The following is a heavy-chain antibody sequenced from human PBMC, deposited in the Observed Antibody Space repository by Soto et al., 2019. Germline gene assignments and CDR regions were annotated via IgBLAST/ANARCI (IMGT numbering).Heavy chain of an antibody. CDR2: FYYTGST. J-gene: IGHJ6*03. CDR3: ARKSSTGYMYV. V-gene: IGHV4-59*01. CDR1: GGSISSYY. Sequence: QVQLQESGPGLVKPSETLSLTCTVSGGSISSYYWSWIRQPPGKGLEWIGYFYYTGSTNYNPSLKRRVTISVYTSRNQFSLTLSSVTAADTAVYDWARKSSTGYMYVWGKGTTFTVSS.